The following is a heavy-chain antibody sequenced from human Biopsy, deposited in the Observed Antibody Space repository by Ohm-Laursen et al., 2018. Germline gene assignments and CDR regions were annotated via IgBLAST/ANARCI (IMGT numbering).Heavy chain of an antibody. J-gene: IGHJ5*02. V-gene: IGHV4-59*08. Sequence: GTLSLTCTVSGGSISSYYWNWIRQPPGKGLEWIGYIYYSGTTDYNPSLKSRVTISLDTSKNQFSLTLTSVTVADTAIYYCARRPYTRDNWFDPWGQGTLVTVSS. CDR1: GGSISSYY. D-gene: IGHD2-2*01. CDR3: ARRPYTRDNWFDP. CDR2: IYYSGTT.